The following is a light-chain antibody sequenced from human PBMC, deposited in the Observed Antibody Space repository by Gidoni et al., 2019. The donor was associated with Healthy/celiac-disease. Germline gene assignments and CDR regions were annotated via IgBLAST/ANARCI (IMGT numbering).Light chain of an antibody. V-gene: IGKV4-1*01. J-gene: IGKJ2*01. Sequence: DIVMTQSPDSLAVSLGERATINCKSSQSVLYSSNNKNYLAWYQQKPGQPHKLLIYWASTRESGVPDRFSGSGSGTDFTLTISSLQAEDVAVYYCQQYYSTPYTFXQXTKLEIK. CDR3: QQYYSTPYT. CDR2: WAS. CDR1: QSVLYSSNNKNY.